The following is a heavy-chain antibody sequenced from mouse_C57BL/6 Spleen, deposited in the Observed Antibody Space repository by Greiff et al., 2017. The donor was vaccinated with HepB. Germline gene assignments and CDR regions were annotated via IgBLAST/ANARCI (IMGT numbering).Heavy chain of an antibody. CDR3: ARGSYSNWYFDV. CDR1: GYPFTSYW. CDR2: INPSNGGT. J-gene: IGHJ1*03. D-gene: IGHD2-5*01. Sequence: QVQLQQPGTELVKPGASVKLSCKASGYPFTSYWMPWVKQRPGQGLEWIGNINPSNGGTNSNEKFKSKATLTVDKSSSTAYMQLSSLTSEDSAVYYCARGSYSNWYFDVWGTGTTVTVSS. V-gene: IGHV1-53*01.